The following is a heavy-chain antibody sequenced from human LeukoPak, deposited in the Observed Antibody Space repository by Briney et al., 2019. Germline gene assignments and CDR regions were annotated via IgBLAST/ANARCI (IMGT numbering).Heavy chain of an antibody. CDR1: GYTFTGYY. J-gene: IGHJ4*02. Sequence: GASVKVSCKASGYTFTGYYMHWVRQAPGKGLEWMGWINPNSGGTNYAQKFQGRVTMTRDTSTSTVYMELSSLRSEDTAVYYCARATTYDFWSGYHDYWGQGTLVTVSS. CDR2: INPNSGGT. V-gene: IGHV1-2*02. D-gene: IGHD3-3*01. CDR3: ARATTYDFWSGYHDY.